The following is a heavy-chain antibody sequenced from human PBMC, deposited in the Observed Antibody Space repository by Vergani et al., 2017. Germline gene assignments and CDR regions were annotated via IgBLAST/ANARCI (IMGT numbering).Heavy chain of an antibody. CDR2: ISYDGSNK. V-gene: IGHV3-30*01. J-gene: IGHJ6*03. CDR1: GFTFSSYA. CDR3: ARAGDYSGYDYPLGGYYMDV. D-gene: IGHD5-12*01. Sequence: QVQLVESGGGVVQPGRSLRLSCAASGFTFSSYAMHWVRQAPGKGLGWVAVISYDGSNKYYADSVKGRFTISRDNSKNTLYLQMNSLRAEDTAVYYCARAGDYSGYDYPLGGYYMDVWGKGTTVTVSS.